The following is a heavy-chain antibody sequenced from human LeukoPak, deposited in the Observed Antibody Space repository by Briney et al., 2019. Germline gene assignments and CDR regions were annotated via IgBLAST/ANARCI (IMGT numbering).Heavy chain of an antibody. D-gene: IGHD6-19*01. Sequence: SVKVSCKASGYTFTSYGISWVRQAPGQGLEWMGGIIPIFGTANYAQKFQGRVTITADESTSTAYMELSSLRSEDTAVYYCANFPAVAGPWAYGMDVWGQGTTVTVSS. CDR1: GYTFTSYG. V-gene: IGHV1-69*13. CDR3: ANFPAVAGPWAYGMDV. CDR2: IIPIFGTA. J-gene: IGHJ6*02.